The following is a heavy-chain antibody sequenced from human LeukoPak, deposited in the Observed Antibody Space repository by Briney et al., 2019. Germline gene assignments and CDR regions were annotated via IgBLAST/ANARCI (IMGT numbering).Heavy chain of an antibody. J-gene: IGHJ4*02. CDR2: INPSGGST. Sequence: ASVKVSCKASGYTFTSYYMHWVRQAPGQGLEWMGIINPSGGSTSYAQKFQGRVTMTRDTSTSTVYMELSSLRSEDTAVYYCARVLPPRYSYEDSLDYWGQGTLVTVSS. CDR3: ARVLPPRYSYEDSLDY. D-gene: IGHD5-18*01. V-gene: IGHV1-46*01. CDR1: GYTFTSYY.